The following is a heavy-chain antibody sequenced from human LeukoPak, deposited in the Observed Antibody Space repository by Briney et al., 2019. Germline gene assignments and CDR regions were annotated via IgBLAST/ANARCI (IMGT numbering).Heavy chain of an antibody. CDR3: ARLAYYYGSGSYYFDY. J-gene: IGHJ4*02. CDR1: GYRFTSYW. D-gene: IGHD3-10*01. Sequence: GESLKISCKGSGYRFTSYWIAWARQMPGKGLEWMGIIYPGDSETRYRPSFQGQVTISADKSISTAYLQWSSLKASDTAMYYCARLAYYYGSGSYYFDYWDQGTLVTVSS. CDR2: IYPGDSET. V-gene: IGHV5-51*01.